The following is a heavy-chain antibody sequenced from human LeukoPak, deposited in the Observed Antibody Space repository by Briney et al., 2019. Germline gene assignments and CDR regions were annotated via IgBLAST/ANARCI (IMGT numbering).Heavy chain of an antibody. CDR1: GGSSSSSSHS. J-gene: IGHJ4*02. D-gene: IGHD3-22*01. CDR2: INHSGST. CDR3: ARADDSSGYYFNSFDY. V-gene: IGHV4-39*07. Sequence: PSETLSLTCTVSGGSSSSSSHSWGWIRQPPGKGLEWIGEINHSGSTNYNPSLKSRVTISVDTSKNQFSLKLSSVTAADTAVYYCARADDSSGYYFNSFDYWGQGTLVTVSS.